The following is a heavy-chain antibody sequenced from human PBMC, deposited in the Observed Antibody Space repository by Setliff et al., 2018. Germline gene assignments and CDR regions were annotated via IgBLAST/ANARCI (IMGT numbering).Heavy chain of an antibody. CDR2: INPDGSEK. CDR1: GFTYNNCW. J-gene: IGHJ4*02. D-gene: IGHD3-10*01. CDR3: FGAGTCSY. Sequence: GSLRLSCGASGFTYNNCWVSWVRQAPGKGLEWLASINPDGSEKYYVDSVKGRFTISRDNAKNSLSLQMNNLRIEDTAVYYCFGAGTCSYWGQGTLVTVSS. V-gene: IGHV3-7*01.